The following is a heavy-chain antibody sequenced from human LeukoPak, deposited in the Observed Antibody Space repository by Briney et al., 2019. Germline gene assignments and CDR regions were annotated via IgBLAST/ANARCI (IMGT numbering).Heavy chain of an antibody. CDR1: GFTSSSYW. D-gene: IGHD3-16*02. Sequence: PGGSLRLSCAASGFTSSSYWMTWVRQAPGKGLEWVANIKEDGSDKYYVDSVKGRFTISRDNAKNSLYLQMNSLRVEDTAVYFCARVAYDYVWGSYRQYGMDVWGQGTTVTVSS. CDR2: IKEDGSDK. J-gene: IGHJ6*02. V-gene: IGHV3-7*01. CDR3: ARVAYDYVWGSYRQYGMDV.